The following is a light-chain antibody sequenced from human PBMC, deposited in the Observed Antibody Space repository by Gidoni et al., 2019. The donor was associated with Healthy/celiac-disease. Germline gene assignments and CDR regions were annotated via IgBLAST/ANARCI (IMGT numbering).Light chain of an antibody. V-gene: IGKV3-15*01. Sequence: EIVMTQSPATLSVSPGERATLSCRASHSVSSNLAWYQQKPGQAPRLLIYGASTRATGIPARFSGSGSGTEFTLTISSLQSEDFAVYYCQYRDTFGQGTKLEIK. CDR1: HSVSSN. J-gene: IGKJ2*01. CDR3: QYRDT. CDR2: GAS.